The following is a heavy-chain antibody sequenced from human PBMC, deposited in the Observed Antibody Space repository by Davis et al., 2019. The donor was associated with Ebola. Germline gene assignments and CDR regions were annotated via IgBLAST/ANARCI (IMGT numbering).Heavy chain of an antibody. CDR2: TYYSSKWYN. CDR1: GDSVSSGG. J-gene: IGHJ6*02. V-gene: IGHV6-1*01. D-gene: IGHD5-24*01. Sequence: HSQTLSLTCAISGDSVSSGGWNCIRQPPSRGFEWLGRTYYSSKWYNDYAVSVKSRININPDTSKNQLSLHLNSVTPEDRGVYYCTRGWLRGAMDVWAQGTTVTVSS. CDR3: TRGWLRGAMDV.